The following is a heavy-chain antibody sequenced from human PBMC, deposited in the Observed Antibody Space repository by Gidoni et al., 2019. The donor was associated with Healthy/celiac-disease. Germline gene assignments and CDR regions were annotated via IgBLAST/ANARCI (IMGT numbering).Heavy chain of an antibody. Sequence: EVQLVEPGGGLVQPGGSLKLSCAASGFTFSGSAIHWVRQASGKGLGCVGRIRSKANSNATAYAASVKGRFTIYRNDSRNTAYLQMNSLKAEDTAVYYCTRLGYSCSSTDYWGQGTLVTVSS. V-gene: IGHV3-73*01. CDR2: IRSKANSNAT. CDR1: GFTFSGSA. D-gene: IGHD6-6*01. J-gene: IGHJ4*02. CDR3: TRLGYSCSSTDY.